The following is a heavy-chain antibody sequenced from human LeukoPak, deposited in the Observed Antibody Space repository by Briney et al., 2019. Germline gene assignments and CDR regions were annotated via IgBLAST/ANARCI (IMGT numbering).Heavy chain of an antibody. Sequence: SKTLSLTCTVSGGSISSGDYYWSWIRQPPGKGREWIGYIYYSGSTYYNPSLKSRVTISVDTSKNQFSLKLSSVTAADTAVYYCARDGSGSIVTPSDAFGIWGQRTTVTVSS. D-gene: IGHD3-10*01. CDR3: ARDGSGSIVTPSDAFGI. CDR1: GGSISSGDYY. V-gene: IGHV4-30-4*01. J-gene: IGHJ3*02. CDR2: IYYSGST.